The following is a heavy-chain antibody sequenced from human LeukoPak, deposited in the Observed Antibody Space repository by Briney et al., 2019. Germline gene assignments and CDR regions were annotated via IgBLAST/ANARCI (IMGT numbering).Heavy chain of an antibody. D-gene: IGHD5-18*01. CDR3: ARDREQLNSFDY. V-gene: IGHV1-69*05. CDR2: IIPIFGTA. J-gene: IGHJ4*02. Sequence: ASVKVSCKASGGTFSSYAISWVRQAPGQGLEWIGRIIPIFGTANYAQKFQGRVTITTDESTSTAYKELSSLRSEDTAVYYCARDREQLNSFDYWGQGTLVTVSS. CDR1: GGTFSSYA.